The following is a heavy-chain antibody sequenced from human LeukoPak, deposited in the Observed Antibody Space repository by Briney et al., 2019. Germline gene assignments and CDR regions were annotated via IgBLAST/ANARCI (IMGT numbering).Heavy chain of an antibody. CDR2: IWYDGSNK. D-gene: IGHD6-19*01. V-gene: IGHV3-33*01. Sequence: PGGSLRLSCAASGFTFSSYGMHWVRQAPGKGLEWVAVIWYDGSNKYYADSVKGRFTISRDNSKNTLYPQMNSLRAEDTAVYYCATTGYSSGWYFDYWGQGTLVTVSS. CDR3: ATTGYSSGWYFDY. J-gene: IGHJ4*02. CDR1: GFTFSSYG.